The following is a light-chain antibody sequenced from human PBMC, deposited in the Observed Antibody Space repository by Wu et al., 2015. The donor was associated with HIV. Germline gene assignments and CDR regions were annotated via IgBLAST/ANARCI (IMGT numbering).Light chain of an antibody. J-gene: IGKJ2*01. CDR1: QSISSW. V-gene: IGKV1-5*03. Sequence: DIQMTQSPSTLSASVGDRVTITCRASQSISSWLAWYQQKPGKAPNLLIYKASSLQSGVPSRFSGSGSGTDFTLTISSLQPDDFAIYFCQQYSSHPGTFGQGTKLEIK. CDR2: KAS. CDR3: QQYSSHPGT.